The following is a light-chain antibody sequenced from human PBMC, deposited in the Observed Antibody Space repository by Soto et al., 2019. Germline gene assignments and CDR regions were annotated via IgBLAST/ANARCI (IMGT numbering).Light chain of an antibody. Sequence: QSVLTQPPSASGSPGQRVTISCSGSSSKNGEFTVNWYQQLPRTAPKVLIYSNNQRPSGVPDRFSGSKSGTSASLAISGLQSEDEAEYYCAAWDDRLNGHYIFGPGTKVTVL. CDR2: SNN. CDR1: SSKNGEFT. V-gene: IGLV1-44*01. CDR3: AAWDDRLNGHYI. J-gene: IGLJ1*01.